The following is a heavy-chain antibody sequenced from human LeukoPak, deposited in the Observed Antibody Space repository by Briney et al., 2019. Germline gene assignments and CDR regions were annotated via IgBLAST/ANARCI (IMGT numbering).Heavy chain of an antibody. Sequence: GGSLRLSCAASGFTFSSYGMHWVRQAPGKGLEWVAFIRYDGSNKYYADSVKGRFTISRDNSKNTLYLQMNSLRAEDTAVYYCATLYCTNGVCYIWNAFDIWGQGTMVTVSS. CDR1: GFTFSSYG. CDR3: ATLYCTNGVCYIWNAFDI. J-gene: IGHJ3*02. V-gene: IGHV3-30*02. D-gene: IGHD2-8*01. CDR2: IRYDGSNK.